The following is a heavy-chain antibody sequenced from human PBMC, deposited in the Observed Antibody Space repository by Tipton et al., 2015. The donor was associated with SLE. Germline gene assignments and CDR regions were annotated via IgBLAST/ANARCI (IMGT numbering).Heavy chain of an antibody. CDR1: GASFSDYY. CDR3: ARQDHKGFDY. CDR2: INHSGST. J-gene: IGHJ4*02. Sequence: TLSLTCDVYGASFSDYYWSWIRQPPGKGLEWIGEINHSGSTNYNPSLKSRVTISVDTSKNQFSLKLSSVTAADTAVYYCARQDHKGFDYWGQGTLVTVSS. D-gene: IGHD2-15*01. V-gene: IGHV4-34*01.